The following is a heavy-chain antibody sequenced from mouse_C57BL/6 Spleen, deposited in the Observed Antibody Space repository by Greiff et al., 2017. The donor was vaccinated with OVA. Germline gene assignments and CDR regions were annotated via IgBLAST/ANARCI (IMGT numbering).Heavy chain of an antibody. J-gene: IGHJ3*01. V-gene: IGHV1-69*01. CDR3: ARVSMVTTGFAY. CDR1: GYTFTSYW. CDR2: IDPSDSYT. D-gene: IGHD2-2*01. Sequence: VQLQQPGAELVMPGASVKLSCKASGYTFTSYWMHWVKQRPGQGLEWIGEIDPSDSYTNYNQKFKCKSTLTVDKSSSTAYMQLSSLTSEDSAVYYCARVSMVTTGFAYWGQGTLVTVSA.